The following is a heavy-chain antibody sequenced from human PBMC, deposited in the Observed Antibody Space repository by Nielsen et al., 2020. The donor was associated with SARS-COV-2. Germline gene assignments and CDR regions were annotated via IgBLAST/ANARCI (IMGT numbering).Heavy chain of an antibody. Sequence: ASVKVSCKASGYTFTSYDINWVRQATGQGLESMGWMNPNSGNTGYAQKFQGRVTMTRNTSISTAYMELSSLRSEDTAVYYCAREIYSYGPEGAFDIWGQGTMVTVSS. D-gene: IGHD5-18*01. CDR2: MNPNSGNT. V-gene: IGHV1-8*01. CDR1: GYTFTSYD. CDR3: AREIYSYGPEGAFDI. J-gene: IGHJ3*02.